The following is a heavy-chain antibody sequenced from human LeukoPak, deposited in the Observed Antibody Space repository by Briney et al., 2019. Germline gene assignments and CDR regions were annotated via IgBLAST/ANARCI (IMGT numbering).Heavy chain of an antibody. J-gene: IGHJ5*02. CDR2: MNPNSGNT. D-gene: IGHD4-17*01. V-gene: IGHV1-8*03. CDR1: GYTFTGYY. Sequence: ASVKVSCKASGYTFTGYYMHWVRQAPGQGLEWMGWMNPNSGNTGYAQKFQGRVTITRNTSIGTAYMELSSLSSEDTAVYYCARDGYGDYGGEWFDPWGQGTLVTVSS. CDR3: ARDGYGDYGGEWFDP.